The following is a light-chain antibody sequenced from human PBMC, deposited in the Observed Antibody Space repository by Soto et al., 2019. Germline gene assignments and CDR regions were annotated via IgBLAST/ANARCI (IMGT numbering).Light chain of an antibody. CDR3: QQYGSSGT. J-gene: IGKJ1*01. Sequence: EIVMTQSPATLSVSPGARAPLSCRASQSVSSDLAWYHQKPGQAPRLLIYGASTRATGIPARFSGSGSGTEFTLTINSLQSEDFAVYYCQQYGSSGTFGQGTKVDIK. CDR1: QSVSSD. V-gene: IGKV3-15*01. CDR2: GAS.